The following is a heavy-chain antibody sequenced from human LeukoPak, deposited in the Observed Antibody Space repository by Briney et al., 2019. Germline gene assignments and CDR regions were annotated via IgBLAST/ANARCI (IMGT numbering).Heavy chain of an antibody. Sequence: ASVKVSCKASGYTFTGYYMHWVRQAPGQGLEWTGWISPHSGGTNYAQKFQGGVTMTRDTSITTAYMELSSLRSDDTAVYYCARDVGEYCSSTNCYASHYWGQGTLVTVSS. J-gene: IGHJ4*02. CDR1: GYTFTGYY. CDR2: ISPHSGGT. V-gene: IGHV1-2*02. CDR3: ARDVGEYCSSTNCYASHY. D-gene: IGHD2-2*01.